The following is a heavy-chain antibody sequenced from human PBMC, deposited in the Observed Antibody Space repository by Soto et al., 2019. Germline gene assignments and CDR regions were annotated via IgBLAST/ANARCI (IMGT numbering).Heavy chain of an antibody. CDR1: GGSISSYY. D-gene: IGHD3-22*01. V-gene: IGHV4-59*01. J-gene: IGHJ5*02. Sequence: SETLSLTCTVSGGSISSYYWSWIRQPPGKGLEWIGYIYYSGSTNYNPSLKSRVTISVDTSKNQFSLKLSSVTAADTAAYYCARHPPNYYDSSAANWFDPWGQGTLVTVSS. CDR2: IYYSGST. CDR3: ARHPPNYYDSSAANWFDP.